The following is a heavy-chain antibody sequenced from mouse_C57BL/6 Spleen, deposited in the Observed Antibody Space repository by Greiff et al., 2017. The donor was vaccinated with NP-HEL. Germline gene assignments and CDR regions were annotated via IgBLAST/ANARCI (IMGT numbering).Heavy chain of an antibody. J-gene: IGHJ1*03. D-gene: IGHD1-1*01. CDR3: ARSLSSYYYFDV. Sequence: QVQLQQSGPELVKPGASVKISCKASGYAFSSSWMNWVKQRPGKGLEWIGRIYPGDGGTNYNGKFKGKATLTADKSSSTAYMQLSSLTSDDSAVYFCARSLSSYYYFDVWGTGTTVTVSS. CDR1: GYAFSSSW. V-gene: IGHV1-82*01. CDR2: IYPGDGGT.